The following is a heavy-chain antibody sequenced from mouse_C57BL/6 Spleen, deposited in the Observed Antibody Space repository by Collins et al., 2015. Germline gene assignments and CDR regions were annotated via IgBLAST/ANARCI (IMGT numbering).Heavy chain of an antibody. D-gene: IGHD1-1*01. J-gene: IGHJ2*01. CDR2: IYPGSGST. V-gene: IGHV1-55*01. Sequence: QVQLQQPGAELVKPGASVKMSCKTSGYTFTTYWITWVKQRPGQGLEWFGNIYPGSGSTNYNEKFKNKVTLTVDTSSSTAYMQLSSLTSEDSAVYYCAREGPLLLRYYFDYWGQGTTLTVSS. CDR1: GYTFTTYW. CDR3: AREGPLLLRYYFDY.